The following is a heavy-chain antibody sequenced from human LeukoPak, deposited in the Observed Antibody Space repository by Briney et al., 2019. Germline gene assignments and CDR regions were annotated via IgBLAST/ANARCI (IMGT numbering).Heavy chain of an antibody. CDR3: TTESGSSGGGAFDI. J-gene: IGHJ3*02. D-gene: IGHD1-26*01. CDR2: IKSKTDGGTT. CDR1: GFTFGSYA. Sequence: PGGSLRLSCAASGFTFGSYAMSWVRQAPGKGLEWVGRIKSKTDGGTTDYAAPVKGRFTISRDDSKNTLYLQMNSLKTEDTAVYYCTTESGSSGGGAFDIWAKGQWSPSLQ. V-gene: IGHV3-15*01.